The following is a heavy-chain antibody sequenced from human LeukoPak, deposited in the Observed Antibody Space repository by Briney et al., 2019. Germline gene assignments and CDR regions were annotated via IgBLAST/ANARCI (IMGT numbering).Heavy chain of an antibody. Sequence: GGSLRPSCAASGFSFSDFYMSWIRQAPGMGLEWISYIGTRSNPIYYADSVKGRFTISRDDAKNSLYLQMNSLRDEDTAVYFCAREARGSGRDFDYWGQGIVVTVSS. CDR2: IGTRSNPI. CDR1: GFSFSDFY. CDR3: AREARGSGRDFDY. J-gene: IGHJ4*02. V-gene: IGHV3-11*01. D-gene: IGHD1-26*01.